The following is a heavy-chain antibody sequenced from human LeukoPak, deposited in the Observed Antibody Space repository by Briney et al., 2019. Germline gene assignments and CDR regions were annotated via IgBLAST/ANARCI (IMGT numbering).Heavy chain of an antibody. CDR2: IKQYGNEK. J-gene: IGHJ3*02. CDR1: GFTFSSYW. Sequence: GGSLRLSCAASGFTFSSYWMSWVRQAPGKGLELVANIKQYGNEKYYVDSVKGRFTISRGNAKNSLYLQMNSLRAEDTAVYYCARRITIFGPGPNDAFDIWGQGTMVTVSS. CDR3: ARRITIFGPGPNDAFDI. D-gene: IGHD3-3*01. V-gene: IGHV3-7*01.